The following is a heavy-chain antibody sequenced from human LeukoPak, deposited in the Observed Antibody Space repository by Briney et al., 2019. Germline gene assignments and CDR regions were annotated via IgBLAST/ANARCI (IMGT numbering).Heavy chain of an antibody. D-gene: IGHD1-7*01. CDR1: GFTFSSDA. J-gene: IGHJ4*02. CDR3: ARAHNWKYGTFDY. V-gene: IGHV3-23*01. Sequence: PGGSLRLSCAASGFTFSSDAMSWVRQAPGKGLEWVSAISGSGGSTYYADSVKGRFTISRDNAKNSLYLQMNSLRVEDTAVYYCARAHNWKYGTFDYWGQGTLVTVSS. CDR2: ISGSGGST.